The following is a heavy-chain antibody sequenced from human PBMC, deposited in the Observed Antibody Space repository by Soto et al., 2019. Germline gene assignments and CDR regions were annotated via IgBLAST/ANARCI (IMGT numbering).Heavy chain of an antibody. D-gene: IGHD6-13*01. J-gene: IGHJ4*02. CDR2: IYYSGST. CDR1: GGSISSGGYY. CDR3: ARAYSSSWYLDY. Sequence: PSETLSLTCTVSGGSISSGGYYWSWIRQHPGRGLEWVGYIYYSGSTYYNPSLKSRVTISVDTSKNQFSLKLGSVTAADTAVYYCARAYSSSWYLDYWGQGTLVTVSS. V-gene: IGHV4-31*03.